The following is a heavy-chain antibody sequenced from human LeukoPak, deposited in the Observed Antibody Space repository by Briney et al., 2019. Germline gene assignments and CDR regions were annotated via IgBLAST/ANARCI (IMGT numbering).Heavy chain of an antibody. CDR3: ARRAHYYDSSGEADY. CDR1: GGSISSSSYY. CDR2: IYYSGST. V-gene: IGHV4-39*01. Sequence: SETLSLTCTVSGGSISSSSYYWGWIRQPPGKGLEWIGSIYYSGSTYYNPSLRSRVTISVDTSKNQFSLRLSSVTAADTAVYYCARRAHYYDSSGEADYWGQGSLVTVSS. D-gene: IGHD3-22*01. J-gene: IGHJ4*02.